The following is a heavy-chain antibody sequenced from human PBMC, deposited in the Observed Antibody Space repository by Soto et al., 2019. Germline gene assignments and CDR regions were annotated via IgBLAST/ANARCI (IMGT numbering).Heavy chain of an antibody. D-gene: IGHD4-17*01. J-gene: IGHJ3*02. CDR2: TTSSRSTI. CDR1: GFTFTSYS. CDR3: TRDLDYGGNSEALDI. V-gene: IGHV3-48*01. Sequence: AGGSLRLSCAASGFTFTSYSMNWVRQAPGKGLEWVSYTTSSRSTIYYADSVKGRFTISRDNAKNSLYLQMNSLRAEDTAVYYCTRDLDYGGNSEALDIWGQGTLVTVSS.